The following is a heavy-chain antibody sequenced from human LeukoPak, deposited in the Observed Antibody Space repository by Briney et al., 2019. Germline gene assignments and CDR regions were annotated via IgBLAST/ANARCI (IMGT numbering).Heavy chain of an antibody. V-gene: IGHV5-51*01. D-gene: IGHD2-15*01. CDR1: GYSFTSYW. Sequence: GEFLKISCKGSGYSFTSYWIGWVRQMPGKGLEWMGIVYPGDSDTRYSPSFQGQVTISADKSISTAYLQWSSLKASDTAMYYCARLLCGGSCYLSFRGFDYWGQGTLVTVSS. CDR3: ARLLCGGSCYLSFRGFDY. J-gene: IGHJ4*02. CDR2: VYPGDSDT.